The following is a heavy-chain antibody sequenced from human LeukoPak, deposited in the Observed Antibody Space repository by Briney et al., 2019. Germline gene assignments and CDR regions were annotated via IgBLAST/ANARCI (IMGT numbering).Heavy chain of an antibody. J-gene: IGHJ4*02. CDR2: VCYGGSDT. Sequence: GGSLRLSCTVSGLTLSSYEMTWLRQAPGKGLEWVSRVCYGGSDTHYADTVKGRFTVSRDNSKNTLYLQSNSLRADDTAVYDCTRNSGWYGVSWGQGTLVSVSS. V-gene: IGHV3-23*01. CDR3: TRNSGWYGVS. D-gene: IGHD6-19*01. CDR1: GLTLSSYE.